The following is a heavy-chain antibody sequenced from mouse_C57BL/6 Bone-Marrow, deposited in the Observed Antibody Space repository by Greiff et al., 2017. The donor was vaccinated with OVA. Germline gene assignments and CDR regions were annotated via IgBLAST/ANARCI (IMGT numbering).Heavy chain of an antibody. Sequence: EVKLQESGAELVRPGASVKLSCTASGFNFKDYYMHWVKQRPEQGLEWIGWIDPENGDTEYASKFQGKATITADTSSNTAYLQLSSLTSEDTAVYYCPSYCYFDYWGQGTTLTVSS. CDR2: IDPENGDT. J-gene: IGHJ2*01. V-gene: IGHV14-4*01. D-gene: IGHD6-5*01. CDR1: GFNFKDYY. CDR3: PSYCYFDY.